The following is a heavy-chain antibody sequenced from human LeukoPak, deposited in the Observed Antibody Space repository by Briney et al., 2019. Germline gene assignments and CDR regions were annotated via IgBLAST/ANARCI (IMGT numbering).Heavy chain of an antibody. V-gene: IGHV4-59*01. CDR3: ARLRDEYSSSSGEYYFDY. D-gene: IGHD6-6*01. J-gene: IGHJ4*02. CDR2: IYYSGST. Sequence: SETLSLTCTVSGGSISSYYWSWIRQPPGKGLEWIGYIYYSGSTNYNPSLKSRVTISVDTSKNQFSLKLSSVTAADTAVYYCARLRDEYSSSSGEYYFDYWGQGTLVTVSS. CDR1: GGSISSYY.